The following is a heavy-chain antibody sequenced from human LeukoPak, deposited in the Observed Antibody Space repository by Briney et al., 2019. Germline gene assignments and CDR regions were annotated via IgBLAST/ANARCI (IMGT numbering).Heavy chain of an antibody. CDR1: GYSISSGYY. CDR3: ASAPYYYDSSGYLKDAFDI. D-gene: IGHD3-22*01. CDR2: IYHSGST. J-gene: IGHJ3*02. V-gene: IGHV4-38-2*02. Sequence: SETLSLTCTVSGYSISSGYYWGWIRQPPGKGLEWIGSIYHSGSTYYNPSLKSRVTISVDTSKNQFSLKLSSVTAADTAVYYCASAPYYYDSSGYLKDAFDIWGQGTMVTVSS.